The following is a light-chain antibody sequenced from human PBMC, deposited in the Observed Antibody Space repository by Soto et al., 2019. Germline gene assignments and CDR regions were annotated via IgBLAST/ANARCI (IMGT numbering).Light chain of an antibody. Sequence: QAVVTQPPSASGTPGQRVTISCSGSSSNIGSNYVYWYQQLPGTAPKLLIYRNNQRPSGVPDRFSGSKSGTSASLAISGLRSEDEEDYYCSAWYDSLRGVGFCGGTQLT. CDR3: SAWYDSLRGVG. CDR1: SSNIGSNY. CDR2: RNN. J-gene: IGLJ2*01. V-gene: IGLV1-47*01.